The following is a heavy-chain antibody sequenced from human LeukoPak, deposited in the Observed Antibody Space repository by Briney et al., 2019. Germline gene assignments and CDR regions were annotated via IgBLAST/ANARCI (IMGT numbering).Heavy chain of an antibody. CDR1: GGSISSYY. V-gene: IGHV4-59*08. J-gene: IGHJ4*02. CDR3: ASGFNDFWSLDY. Sequence: SETLSLTCTVSGGSISSYYWSWIRQPPGKGLEWIGYIYYSGSTNYNPSLKSRVIISVDTSKNQFSLKLSSVTAADTAVYYCASGFNDFWSLDYWGQGTLVTVSS. CDR2: IYYSGST. D-gene: IGHD3-3*01.